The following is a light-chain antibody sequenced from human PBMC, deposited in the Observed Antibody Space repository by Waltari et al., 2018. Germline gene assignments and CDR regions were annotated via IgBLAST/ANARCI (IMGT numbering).Light chain of an antibody. Sequence: QSALTQPASVSGSPGQSITIPCTGTSSDVGGYNYVSWYQDHPGQAPKVIIYDVSNRPSGVSDRFSGSKSGNTASLTISGLQAEDEADYYCSSQSSNSVVLFGGGTKLTVL. J-gene: IGLJ2*01. CDR1: SSDVGGYNY. V-gene: IGLV2-14*03. CDR3: SSQSSNSVVL. CDR2: DVS.